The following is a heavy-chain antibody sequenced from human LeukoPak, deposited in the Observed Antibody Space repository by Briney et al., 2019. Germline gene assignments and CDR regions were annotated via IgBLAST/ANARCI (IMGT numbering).Heavy chain of an antibody. J-gene: IGHJ3*02. CDR1: GYSFTSYW. CDR3: ARGCALVTTDAFDI. D-gene: IGHD4-17*01. V-gene: IGHV5-10-1*01. CDR2: IDPSDSYT. Sequence: GESLKISCKGSGYSFTSYWISWVRQMPGKGLEWIGRIDPSDSYTNYSPSFQGHVTISADKSISTAYLQWSSLKASDTAMYYCARGCALVTTDAFDIWGQGTMVTVSS.